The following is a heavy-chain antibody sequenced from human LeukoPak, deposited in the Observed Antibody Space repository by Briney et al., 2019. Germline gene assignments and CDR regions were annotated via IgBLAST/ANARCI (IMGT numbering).Heavy chain of an antibody. CDR1: RGSFSGYY. V-gene: IGHV4-34*01. Sequence: PSETLSLTCAVYRGSFSGYYWSWIRQPPGKGLEWIGEINHSGSTNYNPSLKSRVTISVDTSKNQFSLKLSSVTAADTAVYYCARNRRAILLWFGEYMDVWGKGTTVTVSS. J-gene: IGHJ6*03. CDR3: ARNRRAILLWFGEYMDV. CDR2: INHSGST. D-gene: IGHD3-10*01.